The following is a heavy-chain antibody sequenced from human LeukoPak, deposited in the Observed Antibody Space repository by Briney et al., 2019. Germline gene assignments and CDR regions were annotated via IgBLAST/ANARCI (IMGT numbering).Heavy chain of an antibody. D-gene: IGHD3-3*01. Sequence: PSQTLSLTCTVSGGSISSGDYYWSWIRQPPGKGLEWIGYIYYSGSTYYNPSLKSRVTISVDTSKNQFSLKLSSVTAADTAVYYCARVGHDFWSGYYGNNFDYWGQGTLVTVSS. CDR2: IYYSGST. CDR3: ARVGHDFWSGYYGNNFDY. CDR1: GGSISSGDYY. J-gene: IGHJ4*02. V-gene: IGHV4-30-4*08.